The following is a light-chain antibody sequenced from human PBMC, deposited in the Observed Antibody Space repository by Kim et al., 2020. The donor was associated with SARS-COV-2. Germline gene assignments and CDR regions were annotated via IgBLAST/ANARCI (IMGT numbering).Light chain of an antibody. CDR2: GAY. Sequence: ATLCVSPGEGVTLSCSTSQSGGTSLAWYQQKPGQAPRLLIYGAYSRAAGAPARFSGRGSGTQFTLTISSLQSDDFAVYYCQHSVTFGGGTKVDIK. CDR3: QHSVT. CDR1: QSGGTS. V-gene: IGKV3-15*01. J-gene: IGKJ4*01.